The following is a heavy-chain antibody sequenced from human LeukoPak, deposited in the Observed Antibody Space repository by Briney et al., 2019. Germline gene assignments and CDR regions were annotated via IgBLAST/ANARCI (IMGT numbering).Heavy chain of an antibody. D-gene: IGHD3-10*01. CDR2: ISSSGSTI. CDR3: AREPWWFGELEGGYFDY. CDR1: GFTFSSYE. J-gene: IGHJ4*02. Sequence: GGSLRLSCAASGFTFSSYEMNWVRQAPGKGLEWVSYISSSGSTIYYADPVKGRFTISRDNAKNSLYLQMNSLRAEDAAVYYCAREPWWFGELEGGYFDYWGQGTLVTVSS. V-gene: IGHV3-48*03.